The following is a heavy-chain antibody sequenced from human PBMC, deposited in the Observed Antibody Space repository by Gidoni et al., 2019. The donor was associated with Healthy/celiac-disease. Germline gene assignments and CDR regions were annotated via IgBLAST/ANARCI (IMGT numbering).Heavy chain of an antibody. D-gene: IGHD6-13*01. CDR1: GFTFSSYG. J-gene: IGHJ4*02. CDR2: IWYDGSNK. CDR3: ARDRGYSSSWSPPGY. V-gene: IGHV3-33*01. Sequence: QVQLVESGGGVVQPGRSLRLSCAASGFTFSSYGMHWVRQAPGKGLEWVAVIWYDGSNKYYADSVKGRFTISRDNSKNTLYLQMNSLRAEDTAVYYCARDRGYSSSWSPPGYWGQGTLVTVSS.